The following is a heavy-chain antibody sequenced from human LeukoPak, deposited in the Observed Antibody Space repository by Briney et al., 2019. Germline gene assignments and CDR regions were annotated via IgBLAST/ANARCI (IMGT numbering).Heavy chain of an antibody. CDR1: GFTFSSYS. V-gene: IGHV3-21*01. CDR2: ISSSSSYI. Sequence: GGSLRLSCAASGFTFSSYSMNWVRQAPGKGLEWVSSISSSSSYIYYADPVKGRFTISRDNAKNSLYLQMNSLRAEDTAVYYCARESIVVVPAADYYYYGMDVWGQGTTVTVSS. J-gene: IGHJ6*02. CDR3: ARESIVVVPAADYYYYGMDV. D-gene: IGHD2-2*01.